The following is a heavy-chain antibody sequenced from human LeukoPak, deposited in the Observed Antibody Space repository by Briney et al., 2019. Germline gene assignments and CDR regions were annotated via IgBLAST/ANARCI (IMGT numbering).Heavy chain of an antibody. CDR2: IYYSGST. Sequence: SETLSLTCTVSGGSISSYYWSWIRQPPGKGLEWIGYIYYSGSTNYNPSLKSRVTISVDTSKNQFSLKLSPVTAADTAVYYCARDFNGVVSAFDIWGQGTMVTVSS. CDR1: GGSISSYY. CDR3: ARDFNGVVSAFDI. D-gene: IGHD3-3*01. V-gene: IGHV4-59*01. J-gene: IGHJ3*02.